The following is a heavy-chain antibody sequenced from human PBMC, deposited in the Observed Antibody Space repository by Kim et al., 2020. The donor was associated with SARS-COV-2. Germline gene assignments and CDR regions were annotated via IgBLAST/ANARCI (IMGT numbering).Heavy chain of an antibody. CDR1: GFTFSSYE. CDR3: ASSRGATYYDILTGYPLGYYYYGMDV. J-gene: IGHJ6*02. CDR2: ISSSGSTI. Sequence: GGSLGLSCAASGFTFSSYEMNWVRQAPGKGLEWVSYISSSGSTIYYADSVKGRFTISRDNAKNSLYLQMNSLRAEDTAVYYCASSRGATYYDILTGYPLGYYYYGMDVWGQGTTVTVSS. V-gene: IGHV3-48*03. D-gene: IGHD3-9*01.